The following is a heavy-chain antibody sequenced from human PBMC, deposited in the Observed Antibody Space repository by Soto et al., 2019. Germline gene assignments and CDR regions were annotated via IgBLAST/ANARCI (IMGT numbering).Heavy chain of an antibody. J-gene: IGHJ6*03. Sequence: GGSLRLSCAASGFTFSSYSMNWVRQAPGKGLEWISSISSSSSYIYYADSVKGRFTISRDNAKNSLYLQMNSLRAEDTAVYYCARGIAARDYYYYYMDVWGKGTTVTVSS. CDR1: GFTFSSYS. CDR3: ARGIAARDYYYYYMDV. CDR2: ISSSSSYI. V-gene: IGHV3-21*01. D-gene: IGHD6-6*01.